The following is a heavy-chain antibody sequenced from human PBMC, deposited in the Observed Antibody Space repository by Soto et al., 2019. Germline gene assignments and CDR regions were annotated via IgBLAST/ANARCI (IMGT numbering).Heavy chain of an antibody. Sequence: GESLKISCKGSGYNFITDWIVWVRQLPGKGLEWMGIIYPRDSHTTYSPSFQGQVTISDDKSLNSAFLQCSSLKASDTATYYCARFAATSGINAFDVWGPGTMVTVSS. CDR3: ARFAATSGINAFDV. J-gene: IGHJ3*01. CDR1: GYNFITDW. D-gene: IGHD1-1*01. V-gene: IGHV5-51*01. CDR2: IYPRDSHT.